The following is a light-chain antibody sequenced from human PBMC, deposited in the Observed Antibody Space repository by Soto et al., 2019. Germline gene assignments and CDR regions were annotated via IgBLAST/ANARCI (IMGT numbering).Light chain of an antibody. CDR2: EVS. CDR1: SNDVGGYNF. J-gene: IGLJ1*01. CDR3: SSYAGNNIFYV. V-gene: IGLV2-8*01. Sequence: QPVLAQPPSASGSPGQSVTISCAGTSNDVGGYNFVSWYQQHPGKAPKLIIFEVSKRPSGVPDRFSGSKFGNTASLTVSGLQAEDEADYYCSSYAGNNIFYVFGTGTKVTVL.